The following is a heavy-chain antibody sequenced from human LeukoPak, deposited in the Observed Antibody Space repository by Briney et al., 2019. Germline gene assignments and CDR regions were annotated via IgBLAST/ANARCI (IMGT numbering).Heavy chain of an antibody. CDR3: AREATWGEWYFDH. J-gene: IGHJ4*02. Sequence: QPGGSLRLSCVASGITFSRHGMEWVRQAPGKGLEWVAVIAADGGVKQYADSVKGRFTVSRDNSKSTLYLQMNSLSVEDTAIYYCAREATWGEWYFDHWGQGTPVTVSS. V-gene: IGHV3-30*03. D-gene: IGHD3-3*01. CDR2: IAADGGVK. CDR1: GITFSRHG.